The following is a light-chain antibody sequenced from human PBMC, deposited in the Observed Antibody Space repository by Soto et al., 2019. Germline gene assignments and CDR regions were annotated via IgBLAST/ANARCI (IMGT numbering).Light chain of an antibody. Sequence: VLTQSPGTLSLSPGERATLSCRASQSVSSHYLAWYQQKPGPAPRLLIYGASNRATGIPDRFSGSGSGTDLTLTISRLEPEDFAVYYCQQYGSSGTFGQGTKVDIK. CDR3: QQYGSSGT. CDR1: QSVSSHY. J-gene: IGKJ1*01. V-gene: IGKV3-20*01. CDR2: GAS.